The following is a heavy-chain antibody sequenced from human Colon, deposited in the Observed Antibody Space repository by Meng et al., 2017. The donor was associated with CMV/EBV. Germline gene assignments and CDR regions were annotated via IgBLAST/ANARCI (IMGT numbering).Heavy chain of an antibody. CDR1: GYTFGTYD. CDR2: MNPNSGHT. Sequence: ASVMVSCKASGYTFGTYDIHWVRQASGQGLEWMGWMNPNSGHTAYAQKFQGRVTMTRNTSITTAYMELSSLKYEDTGVYYCVRGRVVGGGWGQGTLVTVSS. V-gene: IGHV1-8*01. CDR3: VRGRVVGGG. J-gene: IGHJ4*02. D-gene: IGHD2-21*01.